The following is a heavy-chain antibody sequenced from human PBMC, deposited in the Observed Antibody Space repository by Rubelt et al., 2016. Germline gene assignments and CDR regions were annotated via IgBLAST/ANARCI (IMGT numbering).Heavy chain of an antibody. Sequence: GGSLRLSCAASGFTFSSYSMNWVRQAPGKGLEWVSSISSSSSYIYYADSVKGRFTISRDNAKNSLYLQMNSLRAEDTAVYYCTTAKYSSGWYYYMDVWGKGTTVTVSS. D-gene: IGHD6-19*01. CDR3: TTAKYSSGWYYYMDV. CDR1: GFTFSSYS. J-gene: IGHJ6*03. CDR2: ISSSSSYI. V-gene: IGHV3-21*03.